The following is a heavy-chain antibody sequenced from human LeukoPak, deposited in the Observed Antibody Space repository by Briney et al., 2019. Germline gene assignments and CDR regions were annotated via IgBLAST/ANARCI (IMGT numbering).Heavy chain of an antibody. CDR1: GFTFSSYA. CDR3: AKVPPYYYDSSGYYFDW. D-gene: IGHD3-22*01. Sequence: GGSLRLSCAASGFTFSSYAMSWVRQAPGKGLEWVSAISGSGGSTYYADSVKGRFTISRDNSKNTLYLQMNSLRAEDTAVYYCAKVPPYYYDSSGYYFDWWGQGTLVTVSS. J-gene: IGHJ4*02. V-gene: IGHV3-23*01. CDR2: ISGSGGST.